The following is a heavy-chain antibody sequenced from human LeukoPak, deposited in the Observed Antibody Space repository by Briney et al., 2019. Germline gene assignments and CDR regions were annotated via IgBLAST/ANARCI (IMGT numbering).Heavy chain of an antibody. CDR3: ARGSYVFYDSSGYGAFDI. CDR1: GFTVSSNY. CDR2: ISSSSSYI. V-gene: IGHV3-21*01. D-gene: IGHD3-22*01. J-gene: IGHJ3*02. Sequence: GGSLRLSCAASGFTVSSNYMSWVRQAPGKGLEWVSSISSSSSYIYYADSVKGRFTISRDNAKNSLYLQMNSLRAEDTAVYYCARGSYVFYDSSGYGAFDIWGQGTMVTVSS.